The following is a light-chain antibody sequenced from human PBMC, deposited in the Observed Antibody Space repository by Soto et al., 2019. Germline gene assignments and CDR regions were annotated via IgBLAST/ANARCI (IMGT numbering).Light chain of an antibody. CDR2: KDS. J-gene: IGLJ2*01. CDR1: ALPKQY. CDR3: QSADSSGTYPVV. Sequence: SYELTQPPSVSVSPGQTARITCSGDALPKQYAYWYQQKPGQAPVLVIYKDSERPSGIPERFSGSSSGTTVTLTISGDQAEDEADYYCQSADSSGTYPVVFGGGTKLTVL. V-gene: IGLV3-25*03.